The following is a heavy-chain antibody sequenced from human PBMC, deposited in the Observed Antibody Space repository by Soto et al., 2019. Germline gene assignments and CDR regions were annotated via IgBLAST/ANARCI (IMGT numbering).Heavy chain of an antibody. Sequence: QVQLQESGPGLVKTSGTLSLSCAVSGGSVSSTDWWTWVRQPPGKGLEWIGEVDHSGNTNYNPSLQSRVTISVDKSRNRFSLKLNSATAADTAVYYCARAWWYQCYYYYGVDVWGPGTTVTVSS. CDR2: VDHSGNT. V-gene: IGHV4-4*02. J-gene: IGHJ6*02. CDR1: GGSVSSTDW. CDR3: ARAWWYQCYYYYGVDV. D-gene: IGHD2-15*01.